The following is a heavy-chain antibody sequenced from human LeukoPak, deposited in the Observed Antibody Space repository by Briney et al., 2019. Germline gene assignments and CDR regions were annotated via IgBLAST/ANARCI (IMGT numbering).Heavy chain of an antibody. V-gene: IGHV4-39*07. CDR3: ANFRDGYNSLFGAFDI. CDR1: GDSIIGYY. Sequence: SETLSLTCSVSGDSIIGYYWGWIRQPPGKGLEWIGNIYYTGNTYYNSSLKSRVTISLDTSKNQFSLKLSSVTAADTAVYYCANFRDGYNSLFGAFDIWGQGTMVTVSS. J-gene: IGHJ3*02. CDR2: IYYTGNT. D-gene: IGHD5-24*01.